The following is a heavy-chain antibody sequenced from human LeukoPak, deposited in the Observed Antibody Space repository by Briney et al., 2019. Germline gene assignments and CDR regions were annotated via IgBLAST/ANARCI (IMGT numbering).Heavy chain of an antibody. CDR3: ARALPNIDGGTNDAFDI. Sequence: PGGSLRLSCAASGFTFSDYYMSWIRQAPGKGVEWVSYISTSVIAKYYADSVKGRFTTSRDNAKNSLYLQMNSLRVEDTAVYYCARALPNIDGGTNDAFDIWGQGTMVTVSS. CDR1: GFTFSDYY. D-gene: IGHD1-26*01. J-gene: IGHJ3*02. V-gene: IGHV3-11*04. CDR2: ISTSVIAK.